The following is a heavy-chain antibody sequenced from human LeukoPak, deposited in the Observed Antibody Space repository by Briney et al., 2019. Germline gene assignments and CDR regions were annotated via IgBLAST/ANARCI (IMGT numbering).Heavy chain of an antibody. CDR2: TYYRSTWYN. D-gene: IGHD2-2*01. CDR3: ARRLTQYDCFDP. V-gene: IGHV6-1*01. J-gene: IGHJ5*02. CDR1: GDGVSSNSVT. Sequence: SQTLSLTCAISGDGVSSNSVTWNWIRQSPSKGLEWLGRTYYRSTWYNDYAVSVRGRITVNPDTSRNQFSLHLNSVTPEDTAVYYCARRLTQYDCFDPWGQGILVTVSS.